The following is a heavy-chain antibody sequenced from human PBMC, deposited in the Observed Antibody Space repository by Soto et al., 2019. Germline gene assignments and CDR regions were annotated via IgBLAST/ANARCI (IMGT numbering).Heavy chain of an antibody. CDR1: SGSISSGEYY. J-gene: IGHJ4*02. CDR2: IFSSGST. CDR3: ARGRFGEIHDY. D-gene: IGHD3-10*01. V-gene: IGHV4-30-4*01. Sequence: LSLTCTVSSGSISSGEYYWSWLRQPPGKGLEWIGYIFSSGSTHYNASLKSRLTISVDTSQNQFSLQLTSVTATDTAVYYCARGRFGEIHDYWGQGTLVTVSS.